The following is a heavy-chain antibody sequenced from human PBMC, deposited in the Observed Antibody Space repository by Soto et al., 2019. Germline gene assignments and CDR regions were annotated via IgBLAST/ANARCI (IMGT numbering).Heavy chain of an antibody. V-gene: IGHV3-21*01. J-gene: IGHJ5*01. Sequence: LRLSCAASGFTFSSDSMGWVRQAPGKGLEWVASISSSGSFVNYADSVKGRFTISRDNAKNSLYLQMRSLKDEDTAVYYCARDPPSGTTLDWFDSWGQGTLVTVSS. D-gene: IGHD1-7*01. CDR3: ARDPPSGTTLDWFDS. CDR1: GFTFSSDS. CDR2: ISSSGSFV.